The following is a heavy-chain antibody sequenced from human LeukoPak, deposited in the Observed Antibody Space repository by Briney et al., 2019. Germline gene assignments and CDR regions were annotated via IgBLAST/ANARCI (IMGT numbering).Heavy chain of an antibody. D-gene: IGHD5-12*01. CDR3: ARHYDDYIDY. Sequence: SETLSLTCTVSGGSISSYYWSWIRQTPGKGLEWIGDIYYSGSTNYNPSLKSRVTISVDTSKNQFSLKLNSVTAADTAVYYCARHYDDYIDYWGQGALVTVSS. CDR2: IYYSGST. V-gene: IGHV4-59*08. CDR1: GGSISSYY. J-gene: IGHJ4*02.